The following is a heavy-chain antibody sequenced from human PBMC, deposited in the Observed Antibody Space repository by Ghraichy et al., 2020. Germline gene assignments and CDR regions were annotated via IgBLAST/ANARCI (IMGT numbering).Heavy chain of an antibody. CDR2: INPNSGGT. D-gene: IGHD1-26*01. CDR1: GYTFTGYY. J-gene: IGHJ4*02. CDR3: ARPRGGSYPASLNY. Sequence: ASVKVSCKASGYTFTGYYMHWVRQAPGQGLEWMGWINPNSGGTNYAQKFQGRVTMTRDTSISTAYMELSRLRSDDTAVYYCARPRGGSYPASLNYWGQGTLVTVSS. V-gene: IGHV1-2*02.